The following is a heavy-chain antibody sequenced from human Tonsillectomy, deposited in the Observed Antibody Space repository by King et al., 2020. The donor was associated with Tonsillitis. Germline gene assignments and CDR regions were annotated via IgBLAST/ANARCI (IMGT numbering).Heavy chain of an antibody. V-gene: IGHV3-30*02. CDR3: ASNYDNSGYLFDY. D-gene: IGHD3-22*01. CDR1: GFSFSTYG. CDR2: IRYDGSNE. J-gene: IGHJ4*02. Sequence: QVQLVESGGGVVQPGGSLRLSCAASGFSFSTYGMHWVRQAPGKGLEWVAFIRYDGSNEYYADSVKGRFTISRDNSKNTLYLQMNSLKAEDTAMYYCASNYDNSGYLFDYWGQGTLVTVSS.